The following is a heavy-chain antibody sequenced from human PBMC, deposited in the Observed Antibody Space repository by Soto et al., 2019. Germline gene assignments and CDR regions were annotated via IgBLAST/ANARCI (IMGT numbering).Heavy chain of an antibody. CDR3: ARGQGYSSSWYQWGFDY. CDR2: TYYRSKWYN. Sequence: SQTLSLTCAISGDSVSSNSAAWNWIRQSPSRGLEWLGRTYYRSKWYNDYAVSVKSRITINPDTSKNQFSLQLNSVTPEDTAVYYCARGQGYSSSWYQWGFDYWGQGTLVTVSS. D-gene: IGHD6-13*01. CDR1: GDSVSSNSAA. J-gene: IGHJ4*02. V-gene: IGHV6-1*01.